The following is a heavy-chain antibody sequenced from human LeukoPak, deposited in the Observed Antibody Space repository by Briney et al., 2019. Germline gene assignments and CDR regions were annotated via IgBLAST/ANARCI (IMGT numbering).Heavy chain of an antibody. CDR2: IWYDGSNK. CDR3: ARKSAPYYYGMDV. V-gene: IGHV3-33*01. D-gene: IGHD6-25*01. Sequence: PGGSLRLSCAASGFTFSSYGMHWVRQAPGKGLEWVAVIWYDGSNKYYADSVEGRFTISRDNSKNTLYLQMNSLRAEDTAVYYCARKSAPYYYGMDVWGQGTTVTVSS. CDR1: GFTFSSYG. J-gene: IGHJ6*02.